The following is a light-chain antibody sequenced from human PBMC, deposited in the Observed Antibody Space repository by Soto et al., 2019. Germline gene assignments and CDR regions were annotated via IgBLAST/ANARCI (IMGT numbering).Light chain of an antibody. CDR2: MIS. CDR3: IQATQPYT. CDR1: QSLVHNDGKTY. V-gene: IGKV2-24*01. J-gene: IGKJ2*01. Sequence: EIVMTQTPLSSPVTIGQPAASSCRSSQSLVHNDGKTYLSWLHQRPGQHPRLLIYMISNRFSGVPDRCSGSGAGTDFTLKSSRVEAEDVGVYYCIQATQPYTFGQGTKLEI.